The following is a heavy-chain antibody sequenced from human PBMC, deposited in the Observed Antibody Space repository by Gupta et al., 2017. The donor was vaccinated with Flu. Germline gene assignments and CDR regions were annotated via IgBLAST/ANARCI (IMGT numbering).Heavy chain of an antibody. Sequence: YTFTGYYVHWVRQAPGQGLEWMGWINPKSGDTNYAQKFEGRVAMTRDTSINTAYMELSRLIFDDTAVYYCARDFVVVVADGDFDLGGQGTLVTVSS. CDR1: YTFTGYY. J-gene: IGHJ4*02. CDR2: INPKSGDT. CDR3: ARDFVVVVADGDFDL. V-gene: IGHV1-2*02. D-gene: IGHD2-15*01.